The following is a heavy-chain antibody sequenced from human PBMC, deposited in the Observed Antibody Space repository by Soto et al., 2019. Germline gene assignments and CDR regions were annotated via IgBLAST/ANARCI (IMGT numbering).Heavy chain of an antibody. CDR3: ARGGGWFGELNNHDAFDI. V-gene: IGHV1-18*01. Sequence: GASVKVSCKASGYTFTSYGISWVRQAPGQGLEWMGWISAYNGNTNYAQKLQGRVTMTTDTSTSTAYMELRSLRSDDTTVYYCARGGGWFGELNNHDAFDIWGQGTMVTVSS. CDR2: ISAYNGNT. D-gene: IGHD3-10*01. J-gene: IGHJ3*02. CDR1: GYTFTSYG.